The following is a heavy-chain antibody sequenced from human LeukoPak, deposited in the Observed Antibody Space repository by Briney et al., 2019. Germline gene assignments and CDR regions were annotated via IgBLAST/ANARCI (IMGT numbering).Heavy chain of an antibody. J-gene: IGHJ4*02. V-gene: IGHV1-69*13. CDR2: IIPIFGTA. CDR3: AGGLGYCSSTSCYGAPTFDY. D-gene: IGHD2-2*01. CDR1: GGTFSSYA. Sequence: ASVKVSCKASGGTFSSYAISWVRQAPGQGLEWMGGIIPIFGTANYAQKFQGRVTITADESTSTAYMEPSSLRSEDTAVYYCAGGLGYCSSTSCYGAPTFDYWGQGTLVTVSS.